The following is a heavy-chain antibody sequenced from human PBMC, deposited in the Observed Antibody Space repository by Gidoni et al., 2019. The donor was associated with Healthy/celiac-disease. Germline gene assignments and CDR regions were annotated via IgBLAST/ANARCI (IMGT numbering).Heavy chain of an antibody. V-gene: IGHV3-53*01. J-gene: IGHJ3*02. Sequence: ELQLVESGGGLIQPGGSLRLSCAASGFTVSSNYMSWVRQAPGKGLEWVAVIYSGGSTYYADSVKGRFTIYRDNSKNTLYLQMNSLRAEDTAVYYCARVLESDAFDIWGQGTMVTVSS. CDR2: IYSGGST. CDR1: GFTVSSNY. D-gene: IGHD1-1*01. CDR3: ARVLESDAFDI.